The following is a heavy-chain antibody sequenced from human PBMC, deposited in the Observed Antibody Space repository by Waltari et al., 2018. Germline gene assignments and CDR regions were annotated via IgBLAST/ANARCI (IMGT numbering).Heavy chain of an antibody. J-gene: IGHJ4*02. V-gene: IGHV4-4*02. Sequence: QVQLQESGPGLVKPSGTLSLTCAVSGGSISSSNWWSWVRQPPGKGLEWIGEIYHSGSTNYNPSLKSRVTISVDKSKNQFSLKLSSVTAADTAVYYCARDGRYYDSSGYPYYFDYWGQGTLVTVSS. CDR3: ARDGRYYDSSGYPYYFDY. D-gene: IGHD3-22*01. CDR2: IYHSGST. CDR1: GGSISSSNW.